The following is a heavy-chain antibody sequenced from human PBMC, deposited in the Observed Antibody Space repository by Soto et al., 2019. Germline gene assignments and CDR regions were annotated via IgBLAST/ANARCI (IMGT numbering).Heavy chain of an antibody. CDR2: IWYDGSNK. CDR1: GFTFSSYG. Sequence: GGSLRLSCAASGFTFSSYGMHWVRQAPGKGLEWVAVIWYDGSNKYYADSVKGRFTISRDNSKNTLYLQMNSLRAEDTAVYYCARDPLGYSYGYLGYWGQGTLVTVSS. V-gene: IGHV3-33*01. CDR3: ARDPLGYSYGYLGY. J-gene: IGHJ4*02. D-gene: IGHD5-18*01.